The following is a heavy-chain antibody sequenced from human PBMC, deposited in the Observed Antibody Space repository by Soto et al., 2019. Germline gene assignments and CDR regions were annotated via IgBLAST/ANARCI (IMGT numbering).Heavy chain of an antibody. Sequence: QLQLQESGPGLVKPSETLSLTCTVSGGSISTSSYFWGWIRQPPGKGLEWIGSIYYSGSTYYNPSLKSRVTISVDPSKNQFSLKLSSVTAADTAVYYCARDYDSSGDYWGQGTLVTVSS. CDR3: ARDYDSSGDY. CDR1: GGSISTSSYF. CDR2: IYYSGST. V-gene: IGHV4-39*01. J-gene: IGHJ4*02. D-gene: IGHD3-22*01.